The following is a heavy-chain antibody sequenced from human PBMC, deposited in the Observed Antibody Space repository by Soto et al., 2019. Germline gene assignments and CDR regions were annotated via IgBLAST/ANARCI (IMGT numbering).Heavy chain of an antibody. Sequence: PGGSLRFSCAASGFTFSSYWMSWVRQAPGKGLEWVANIKQDGSEKYYVDSVKGRFTLSRDNAKNSLYLQMNSLRAEDTAVYYCARRVRFLEWLDDYWGQGTLVTVSS. CDR3: ARRVRFLEWLDDY. V-gene: IGHV3-7*01. J-gene: IGHJ4*02. CDR1: GFTFSSYW. CDR2: IKQDGSEK. D-gene: IGHD3-3*01.